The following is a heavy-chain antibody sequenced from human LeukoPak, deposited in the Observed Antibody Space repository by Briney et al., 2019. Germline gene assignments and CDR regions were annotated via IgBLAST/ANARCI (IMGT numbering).Heavy chain of an antibody. D-gene: IGHD2-2*01. Sequence: GGSLRLSCAASGFTFYDYAMHWVRQTPGGGLEWVSSISWKWDELDYANSVKGRLTISRDNAKRCLFLQMTSLRGEDTALYYCAKANGPQGRRSTCSLDHWGQGSLLFVSS. CDR3: AKANGPQGRRSTCSLDH. CDR1: GFTFYDYA. J-gene: IGHJ4*02. V-gene: IGHV3-9*01. CDR2: ISWKWDEL.